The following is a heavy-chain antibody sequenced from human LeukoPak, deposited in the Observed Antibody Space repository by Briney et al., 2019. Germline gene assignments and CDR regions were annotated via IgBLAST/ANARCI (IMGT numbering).Heavy chain of an antibody. CDR1: GFAFSSYS. J-gene: IGHJ4*02. D-gene: IGHD2-2*01. CDR2: ISSPIIFP. V-gene: IGHV3-21*01. Sequence: GGSLRLSCAASGFAFSSYSMNWVRQAQGKGLDFVSSISSPIIFPYSADSVTAPFTISRDNANNSLYLQITSLRAEDTAVYYFARAYHQPLDYWGQGALVTVSS. CDR3: ARAYHQPLDY.